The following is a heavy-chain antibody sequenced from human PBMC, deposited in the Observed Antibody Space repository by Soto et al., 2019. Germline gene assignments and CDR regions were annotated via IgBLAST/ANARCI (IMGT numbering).Heavy chain of an antibody. Sequence: GGSLRLSCAASGFTFSIHWMHWVRQVPGKGLEWVSYISSSSSTIYYADSVKGRFTISRDNAKNSLYLQMNSLRDEDTAVYYCARDRRRKKGYYYYGMDVWGQGTTVTVSS. V-gene: IGHV3-48*02. CDR1: GFTFSIHW. CDR2: ISSSSSTI. CDR3: ARDRRRKKGYYYYGMDV. J-gene: IGHJ6*02.